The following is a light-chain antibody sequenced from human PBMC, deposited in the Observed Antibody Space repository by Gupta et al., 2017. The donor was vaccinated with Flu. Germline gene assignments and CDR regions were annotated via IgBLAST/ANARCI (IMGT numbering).Light chain of an antibody. J-gene: IGKJ2*01. CDR2: DAS. V-gene: IGKV1-39*01. CDR1: QNMDRH. CDR3: QQCYTTPPT. Sequence: PSSLSALTGDTVAVTCRASQNMDRHVNWYQQRAGKAPTRLIFDASHVQSGVPSRFSGSGSGTDFTRTITSLQFEDFATDYCQQCYTTPPTFGRGTKV.